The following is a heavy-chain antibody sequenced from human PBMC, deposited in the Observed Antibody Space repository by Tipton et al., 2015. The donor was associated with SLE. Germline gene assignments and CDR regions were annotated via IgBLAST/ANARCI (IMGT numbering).Heavy chain of an antibody. J-gene: IGHJ4*02. V-gene: IGHV6-1*01. Sequence: GLVKPSQTLSLTCAISGDSVSSNSAAWNWIRQSPSRGLEWLGRTYYRSKWYNDYAVSVKSRITINPDASKNQFSLQLNSVTPEDTAVYYCAREGILQYSSGYMYYFDYWGQGTLVTVSS. CDR2: TYYRSKWYN. CDR3: AREGILQYSSGYMYYFDY. CDR1: GDSVSSNSAA. D-gene: IGHD3-22*01.